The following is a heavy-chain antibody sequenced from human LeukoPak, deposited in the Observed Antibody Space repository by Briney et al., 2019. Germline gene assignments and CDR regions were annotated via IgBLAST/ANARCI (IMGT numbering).Heavy chain of an antibody. V-gene: IGHV3-33*06. Sequence: GGSLRLSCAASGFTFSSYGMPWVRQAPGKGLEWVAVIWYDGSNKYYADSVKGRFTISRDNSKNTLYLQMNSLRAEDTAVYYCAKDLGYGSGSPLGYWGQGTLVTVSS. CDR3: AKDLGYGSGSPLGY. D-gene: IGHD3-10*01. CDR2: IWYDGSNK. J-gene: IGHJ4*02. CDR1: GFTFSSYG.